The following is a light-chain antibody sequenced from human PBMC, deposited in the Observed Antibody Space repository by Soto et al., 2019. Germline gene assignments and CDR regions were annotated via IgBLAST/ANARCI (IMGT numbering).Light chain of an antibody. CDR2: ANT. J-gene: IGLJ2*01. Sequence: QSGLTQPPSVSGAPGQRVTISCTGNNSNIGAGSGVNWYQQFPDRAPKLLIYANTHRPSGVPDRFSGSTSATSASLAITGLQTQDEADYYCQSFDSSLTGLIFGGGTKLTVL. V-gene: IGLV1-40*01. CDR1: NSNIGAGSG. CDR3: QSFDSSLTGLI.